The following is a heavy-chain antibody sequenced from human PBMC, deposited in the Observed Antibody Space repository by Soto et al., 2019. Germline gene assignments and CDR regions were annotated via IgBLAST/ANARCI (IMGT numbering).Heavy chain of an antibody. V-gene: IGHV4-34*01. CDR3: ARGVPTYYYGSGSYYGRYNWFDP. J-gene: IGHJ5*02. D-gene: IGHD3-10*01. CDR2: INHSGST. Sequence: GLEWIGEINHSGSTNYNPSLKSRVTISVDTSKNQFSLKLSSVTAADTAVYYCARGVPTYYYGSGSYYGRYNWFDPWGQGTLVTV.